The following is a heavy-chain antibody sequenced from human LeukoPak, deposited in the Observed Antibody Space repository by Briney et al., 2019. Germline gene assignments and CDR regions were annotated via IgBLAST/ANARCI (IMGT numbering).Heavy chain of an antibody. V-gene: IGHV3-64*04. D-gene: IGHD2-2*01. CDR3: AKDGWVPAAMDYYYYGMDV. Sequence: PGGSLRLSCSASGFAFSTYAMHWVRQAPGKGLEYVSAISTNGDYTYYADSVKGRFTISRDNSKNTLYLQMNSLRAEDTAVYYCAKDGWVPAAMDYYYYGMDVWGQGTTVTVSS. CDR2: ISTNGDYT. J-gene: IGHJ6*02. CDR1: GFAFSTYA.